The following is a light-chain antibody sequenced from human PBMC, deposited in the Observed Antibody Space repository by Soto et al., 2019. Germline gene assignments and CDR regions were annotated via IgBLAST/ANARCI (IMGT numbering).Light chain of an antibody. CDR2: GAS. CDR1: QGIGNA. Sequence: AIQMTQSPSSLSASVGDRVTISCRASQGIGNALGWYQQKPGKPPQVLIDGASNVQSGVPPRFSVSGSGTDFTLAISILQPEESATYYCLQDINYPWTFGQGTKVEIK. V-gene: IGKV1-6*01. CDR3: LQDINYPWT. J-gene: IGKJ1*01.